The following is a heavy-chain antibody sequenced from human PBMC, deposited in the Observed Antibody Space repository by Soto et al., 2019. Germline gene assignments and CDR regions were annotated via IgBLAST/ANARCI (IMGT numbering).Heavy chain of an antibody. D-gene: IGHD3-22*01. Sequence: ASVKVSCKTSGYTFTTYYMHWVRQAPGQGLEWMGVINPSGDSTTYAQKFQGRVTMTRDTSTSTIHMELSSLRSEDTAVYYCARARPDYASKGLKTYYFDCWGQGTQVTVSS. CDR3: ARARPDYASKGLKTYYFDC. CDR2: INPSGDST. V-gene: IGHV1-46*01. CDR1: GYTFTTYY. J-gene: IGHJ4*02.